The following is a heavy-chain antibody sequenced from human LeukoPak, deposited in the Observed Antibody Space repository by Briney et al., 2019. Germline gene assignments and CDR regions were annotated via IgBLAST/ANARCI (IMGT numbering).Heavy chain of an antibody. V-gene: IGHV3-66*01. J-gene: IGHJ4*02. Sequence: GGSLRLSCAASGFTVSNNYMNWVRQAPGKGLEWVSLIYSGGDTHYADSVRGRFTISRDNSKNTLYLQMNSLRAEDTAVYYCARAQDHYYGSGRVGYFDYWGQGTLVTVSS. CDR1: GFTVSNNY. CDR2: IYSGGDT. D-gene: IGHD3-10*01. CDR3: ARAQDHYYGSGRVGYFDY.